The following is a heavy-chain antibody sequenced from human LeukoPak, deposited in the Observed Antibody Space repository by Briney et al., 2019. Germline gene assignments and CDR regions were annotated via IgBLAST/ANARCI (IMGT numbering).Heavy chain of an antibody. V-gene: IGHV4-59*08. D-gene: IGHD1-26*01. CDR2: IYYSGST. CDR3: ASGSYYRVDYMDV. Sequence: SETLSLTCTVSGGSISSYYWSWIRQPPGKGLEWIGYIYYSGSTNYNPSLKSRVTISVDTSKNQFSLKLSSVTAADTAVYYCASGSYYRVDYMDVWGKGTTVTVSS. J-gene: IGHJ6*03. CDR1: GGSISSYY.